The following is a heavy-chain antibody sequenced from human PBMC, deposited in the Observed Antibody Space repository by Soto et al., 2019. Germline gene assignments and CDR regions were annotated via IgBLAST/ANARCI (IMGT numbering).Heavy chain of an antibody. CDR2: ISYSGST. CDR1: GGSISNYY. Sequence: QVQLQESGPGLVKPSETLSLTCTVSGGSISNYYWSWIRQPPEKGLEWIGYISYSGSTNYIPSLKSRVTISIDTSKNQFSLKLSSVTAADTAVYYCGSDMGYYYYAMDVWGQGTTVTVSS. CDR3: GSDMGYYYYAMDV. V-gene: IGHV4-59*13. J-gene: IGHJ6*02.